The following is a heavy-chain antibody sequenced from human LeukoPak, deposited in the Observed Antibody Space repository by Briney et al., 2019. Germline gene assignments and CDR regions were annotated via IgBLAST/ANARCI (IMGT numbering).Heavy chain of an antibody. J-gene: IGHJ4*02. D-gene: IGHD6-19*01. Sequence: TSETLSLTCTVSGGSISSYYWSWIRQPAGKGLEWIGRIYTSGSTNYNPSLKSRVTMSVDTSKNQFSLKLSSVTAADTAVYYCARGGRSSGWFYFDYWGQGTLVTVSS. CDR3: ARGGRSSGWFYFDY. V-gene: IGHV4-4*07. CDR1: GGSISSYY. CDR2: IYTSGST.